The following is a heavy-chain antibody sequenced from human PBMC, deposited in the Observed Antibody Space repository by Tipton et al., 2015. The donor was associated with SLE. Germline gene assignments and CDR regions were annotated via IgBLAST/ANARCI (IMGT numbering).Heavy chain of an antibody. CDR2: INHSGST. D-gene: IGHD1-26*01. CDR1: GGSFSGYY. Sequence: TLSLTCAVYGGSFSGYYWSWIRQPPGKGLEWIGEINHSGSTNYNPSLKRRVTISVDTSKNQFSLKLSSVTAADTAVYYCARFSELSLDYWGQGTLVTVSS. J-gene: IGHJ4*02. CDR3: ARFSELSLDY. V-gene: IGHV4-34*01.